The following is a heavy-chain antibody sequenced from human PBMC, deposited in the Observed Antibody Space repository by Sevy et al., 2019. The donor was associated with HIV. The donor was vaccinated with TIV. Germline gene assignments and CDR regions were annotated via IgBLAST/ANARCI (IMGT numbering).Heavy chain of an antibody. V-gene: IGHV3-30*18. CDR1: GFTFRSDG. CDR3: AKDCGYSINWYPGY. Sequence: GGSLRLSCAASGFTFRSDGMHWVRQAPGKGLEWVAVISYDGSYKYYGDSVKGRFTISRDNAKNMLYLQMSSLRPEDTAVYYCAKDCGYSINWYPGYWGQGTLVTVSS. J-gene: IGHJ4*02. CDR2: ISYDGSYK. D-gene: IGHD6-13*01.